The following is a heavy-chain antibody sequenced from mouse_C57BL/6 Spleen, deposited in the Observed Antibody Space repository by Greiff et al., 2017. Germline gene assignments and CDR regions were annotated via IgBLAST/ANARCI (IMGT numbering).Heavy chain of an antibody. CDR2: ISSGGSYT. CDR3: ARDGCFDY. V-gene: IGHV5-6*01. CDR1: GFTFSSYG. Sequence: EVKLMESGGDLVKPGGSLKLSCAASGFTFSSYGMSWVRQTPDKRLEWVATISSGGSYTYYPDSVKGRFTISRDNAKNTLYRQMSSLKSEDTAMYYCARDGCFDYWGQGTTLTVSS. J-gene: IGHJ2*01.